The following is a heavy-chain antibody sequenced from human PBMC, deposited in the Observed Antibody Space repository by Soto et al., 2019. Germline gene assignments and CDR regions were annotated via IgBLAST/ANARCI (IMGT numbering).Heavy chain of an antibody. CDR1: GFTFSSYS. CDR2: ISSSSSTI. D-gene: IGHD3-9*01. V-gene: IGHV3-48*01. CDR3: ARDPYDILTGYYESAFDI. J-gene: IGHJ3*02. Sequence: GGSLRLSCAASGFTFSSYSMNWVRQAPGKGLEWVSYISSSSSTIYYADSVKGRFTISRDNAKNSLYLQMNSLRAEDTAVYYCARDPYDILTGYYESAFDIWGQGTMVTVSS.